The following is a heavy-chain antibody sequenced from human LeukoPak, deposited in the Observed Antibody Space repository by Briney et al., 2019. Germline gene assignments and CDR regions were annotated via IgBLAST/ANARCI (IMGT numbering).Heavy chain of an antibody. J-gene: IGHJ4*02. D-gene: IGHD6-25*01. CDR3: VGRAGHLDY. CDR2: TYNRSKGYR. V-gene: IGHV6-1*01. Sequence: SQTLSLTCAISGDSVSSNNAAWNWIRQSPSRGLEWLGRTYNRSKGYRGYVVSVKSRATINPDPSKNQFSLQLTSVTPEDTVLYYCVGRAGHLDYWGQGTLVTVSS. CDR1: GDSVSSNNAA.